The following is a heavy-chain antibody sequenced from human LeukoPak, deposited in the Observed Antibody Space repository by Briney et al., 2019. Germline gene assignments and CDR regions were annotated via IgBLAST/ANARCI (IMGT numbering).Heavy chain of an antibody. J-gene: IGHJ4*02. Sequence: GGSLRLSCVASGFSLSDYWMHWVRQVPGEGLVWVSRIEEDGSRTNYADSVKGRFSISRDNAKNTLYLQMNSLRAEDTAVYYCVRDREGYNYWGQGTLVTVSS. CDR1: GFSLSDYW. CDR2: IEEDGSRT. CDR3: VRDREGYNY. V-gene: IGHV3-74*01. D-gene: IGHD1-1*01.